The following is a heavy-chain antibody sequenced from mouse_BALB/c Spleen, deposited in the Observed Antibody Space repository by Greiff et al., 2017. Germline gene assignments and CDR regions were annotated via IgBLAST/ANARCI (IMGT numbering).Heavy chain of an antibody. Sequence: EGHLVESGGGLVQPGGSRKLSCAASGFTFSSFGMHWVRQAPEKGLEWVAYISSGSSTIYYAATVKGRFTISRDNPKNTLFLQMTSLRSEDTAMYYCASGPWFAYWGQGTLVTVSA. CDR2: ISSGSSTI. CDR3: ASGPWFAY. J-gene: IGHJ3*01. V-gene: IGHV5-17*02. CDR1: GFTFSSFG.